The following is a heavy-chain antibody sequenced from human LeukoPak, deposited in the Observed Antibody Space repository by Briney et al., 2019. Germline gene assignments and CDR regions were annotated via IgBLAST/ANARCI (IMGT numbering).Heavy chain of an antibody. J-gene: IGHJ4*02. CDR3: ARSYDILTGYYVLRH. V-gene: IGHV1-46*01. CDR2: INPSGGST. Sequence: VASVKVSCKASGYTFTSYYMHWVRQAPGQGLEWMGIINPSGGSTSYAQKFQGRVTMTRDTSTSTAYMELSSLRSEDTAVYYCARSYDILTGYYVLRHWGQGTLVTVSS. CDR1: GYTFTSYY. D-gene: IGHD3-9*01.